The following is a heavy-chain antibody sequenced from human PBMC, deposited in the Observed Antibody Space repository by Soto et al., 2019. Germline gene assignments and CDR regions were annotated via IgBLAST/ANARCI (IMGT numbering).Heavy chain of an antibody. CDR2: ISSAGGSS. J-gene: IGHJ4*02. V-gene: IGHV3-23*01. CDR3: AKDRGPYYYESIGYFDY. Sequence: EVQMLQSGGGLVQPGGSLRLSCTASGFTFSDYAMSWVRQAPGRGLEWVSLISSAGGSSSYADSVKGRFTISRDNSNNTLYLQMHSLRAEDTAKYYCAKDRGPYYYESIGYFDYWGQGTLVTVAS. D-gene: IGHD3-22*01. CDR1: GFTFSDYA.